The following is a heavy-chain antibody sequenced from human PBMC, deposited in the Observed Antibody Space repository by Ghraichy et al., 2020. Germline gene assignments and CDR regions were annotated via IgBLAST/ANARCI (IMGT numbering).Heavy chain of an antibody. CDR1: GGSISSSSYY. J-gene: IGHJ4*02. CDR2: IYYSGST. Sequence: SETLSLTCTVSGGSISSSSYYWGWIRQPPGKGLEWIGSIYYSGSTYYNPSLKSRVTISVDTSKNQFSLKLSSVTAADTAVYYCARPVSGAAHNFDYWGQGTLVTVSS. V-gene: IGHV4-39*01. CDR3: ARPVSGAAHNFDY. D-gene: IGHD6-6*01.